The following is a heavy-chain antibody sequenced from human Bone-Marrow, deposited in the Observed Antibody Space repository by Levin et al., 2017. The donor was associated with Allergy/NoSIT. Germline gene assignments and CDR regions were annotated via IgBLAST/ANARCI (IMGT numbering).Heavy chain of an antibody. D-gene: IGHD3-10*01. J-gene: IGHJ4*02. CDR1: GGTFTNYA. Sequence: KISCKASGGTFTNYAVSWVRQAPGQGLEWMGRIIPILGMTNYAQRFQGRVTITADKSSTTAYMDLSSLRSEDTAIYYCARMTYYNSHLDRSDFWGQGTLVTVSS. V-gene: IGHV1-69*04. CDR3: ARMTYYNSHLDRSDF. CDR2: IIPILGMT.